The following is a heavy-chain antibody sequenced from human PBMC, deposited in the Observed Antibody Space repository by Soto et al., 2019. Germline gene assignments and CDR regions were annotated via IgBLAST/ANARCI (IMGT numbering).Heavy chain of an antibody. CDR3: VKGGSSKFDP. CDR2: IYYTGST. V-gene: IGHV4-59*01. CDR1: GGSISRNY. J-gene: IGHJ5*02. D-gene: IGHD1-26*01. Sequence: SETLSLTCTVSGGSISRNYWSWIRQPPGRGLEWIGYIYYTGSTNYNPSLKSRVTISVDTSKNQFSLKLNSVTAADTAVYYCVKGGSSKFDPWGQGTLVTVSS.